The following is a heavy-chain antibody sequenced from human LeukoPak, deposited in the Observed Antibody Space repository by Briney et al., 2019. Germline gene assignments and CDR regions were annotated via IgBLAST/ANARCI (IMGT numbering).Heavy chain of an antibody. D-gene: IGHD1-1*01. J-gene: IGHJ4*02. CDR1: GFTFSSYA. CDR2: ISYDGSNK. CDR3: ARDPVSIALQINSDY. Sequence: PGGSLRLSCAASGFTFSSYAMSWVRQAPGKGLEWVAVISYDGSNKYYADSVKGRFTISRDNSKNTLYLQMNSLRAEDTALYYCARDPVSIALQINSDYWGQGTLVTVSS. V-gene: IGHV3-30-3*01.